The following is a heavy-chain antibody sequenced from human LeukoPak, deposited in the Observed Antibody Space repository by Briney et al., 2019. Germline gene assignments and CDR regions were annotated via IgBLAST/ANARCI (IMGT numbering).Heavy chain of an antibody. D-gene: IGHD3-10*01. J-gene: IGHJ6*02. CDR3: ARGGWYYGSGRTYGMDV. CDR2: FNPSSGST. Sequence: GASVKVSCKASGYTFTRNKIYWVRQAPGKGLEWMGTFNPSSGSTNYAQKFQGRVTMTRDTSTSTVYMELSSLRSEDTAVYYCARGGWYYGSGRTYGMDVWGQGTTVTVSS. V-gene: IGHV1-46*01. CDR1: GYTFTRNK.